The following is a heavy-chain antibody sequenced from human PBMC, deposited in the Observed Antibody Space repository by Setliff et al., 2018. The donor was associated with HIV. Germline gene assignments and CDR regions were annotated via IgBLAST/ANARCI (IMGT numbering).Heavy chain of an antibody. CDR2: IDSSGTT. D-gene: IGHD3-10*01. J-gene: IGHJ5*02. CDR1: GGSFGVYR. CDR3: ARDRHSSGLGSYGP. V-gene: IGHV4-4*07. Sequence: PSETLSLTCTISGGSFGVYRWSWIRQSAGRGLEWIGRIDSSGTTDYKPSLKGRVAISVDTSRNQFSLRVTSVTAAGTAVYFCARDRHSSGLGSYGPWGPGILVTVS.